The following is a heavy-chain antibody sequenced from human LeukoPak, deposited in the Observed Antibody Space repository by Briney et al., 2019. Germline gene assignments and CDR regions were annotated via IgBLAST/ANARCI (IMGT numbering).Heavy chain of an antibody. Sequence: GGSLRLSCAASGFTFSSYDMSWVRQAPGKGLEWVSAISGSGGSTYYADSVKGRFTISRDNSKNTLYLQMNSLRAEDTAVYYCAKCSGSYCYNWFDPWGQGTLVTVSS. J-gene: IGHJ5*02. CDR3: AKCSGSYCYNWFDP. V-gene: IGHV3-23*01. D-gene: IGHD3-10*01. CDR2: ISGSGGST. CDR1: GFTFSSYD.